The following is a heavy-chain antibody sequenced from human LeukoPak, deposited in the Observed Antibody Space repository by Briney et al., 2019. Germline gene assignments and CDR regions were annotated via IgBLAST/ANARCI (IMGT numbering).Heavy chain of an antibody. Sequence: GGSLRLSCAASGFTFSDHYMDWVRQAPGKGLEWVGRARNKANSYTTEYAASVKGRFTISRDESKNSLYLQMNSLKTEDTGVYYCASLLDYYGSGSYYPTSGMDVWGKGTTVTVSS. CDR3: ASLLDYYGSGSYYPTSGMDV. CDR2: ARNKANSYTT. CDR1: GFTFSDHY. D-gene: IGHD3-10*01. V-gene: IGHV3-72*01. J-gene: IGHJ6*04.